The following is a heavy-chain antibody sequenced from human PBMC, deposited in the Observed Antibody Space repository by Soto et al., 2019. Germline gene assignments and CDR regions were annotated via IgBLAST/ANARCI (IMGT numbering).Heavy chain of an antibody. J-gene: IGHJ6*02. CDR2: IIPIFGTA. D-gene: IGHD6-13*01. CDR3: ARDRMEYSSSCYHYYYFGMDV. V-gene: IGHV1-69*01. CDR1: GGTFSSYA. Sequence: QVQLVQSGAEVKKPGSSVKVSCKASGGTFSSYAISWVRQAPGQGLEWMGGIIPIFGTANYAQKFQGRVTITADESTSKASMELSSLRSEDTAVYYCARDRMEYSSSCYHYYYFGMDVWGQGTTVTVSS.